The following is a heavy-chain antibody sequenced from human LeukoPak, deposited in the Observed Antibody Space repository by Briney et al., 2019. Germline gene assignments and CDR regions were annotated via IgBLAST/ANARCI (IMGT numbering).Heavy chain of an antibody. CDR1: GFTFSSYS. Sequence: GGSLRLSCAASGFTFSSYSMNWVRQAPGKGLEWVSSIGSSSTYIYYADSVKGRFTISRDNAKNSLYLQMSSLRAEDTAVYYCAASTKHTAMVDYWGQGTLVTVSS. V-gene: IGHV3-21*01. J-gene: IGHJ4*02. CDR3: AASTKHTAMVDY. D-gene: IGHD5-18*01. CDR2: IGSSSTYI.